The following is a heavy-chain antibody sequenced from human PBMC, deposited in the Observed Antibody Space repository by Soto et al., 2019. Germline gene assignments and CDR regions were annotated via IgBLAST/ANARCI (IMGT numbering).Heavy chain of an antibody. V-gene: IGHV2-70*01. CDR3: ARTRRITIFGVTDSYYGMDV. Sequence: SGPTLVNPTQTLTLTCTFSGFSLSTSGMCVSWIRQPPGKALEWLALIDWDDDKYYSTSLKTRLTISRDTSKNQVVLTMTNMDPVDTATYYCARTRRITIFGVTDSYYGMDVWGQGTTVTVS. CDR1: GFSLSTSGMC. CDR2: IDWDDDK. J-gene: IGHJ6*02. D-gene: IGHD3-3*01.